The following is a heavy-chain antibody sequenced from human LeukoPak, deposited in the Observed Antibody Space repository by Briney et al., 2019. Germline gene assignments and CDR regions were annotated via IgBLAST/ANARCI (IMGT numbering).Heavy chain of an antibody. CDR3: AGDSYGSDRRERGLSY. V-gene: IGHV1-2*02. CDR2: INPNSGGT. Sequence: ASVKVSCKASGYTFTGYYMHWVRHAPGQGLEWMGWINPNSGGTNYAQKFQGRVTMTRDTSISTAYMELSRLRSDDTAVYYCAGDSYGSDRRERGLSYWGQGTLVTVSS. J-gene: IGHJ4*02. D-gene: IGHD5-18*01. CDR1: GYTFTGYY.